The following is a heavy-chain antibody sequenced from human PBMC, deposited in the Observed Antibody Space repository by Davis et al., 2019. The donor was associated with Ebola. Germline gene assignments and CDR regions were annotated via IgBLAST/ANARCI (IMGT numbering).Heavy chain of an antibody. J-gene: IGHJ4*02. V-gene: IGHV3-48*03. Sequence: GESLKISCAASGFTFSSYEMNWVRQAPGKGLEWVSYIRSSGSTIYYADSVKGRFTISRDNSKNTLYLQMNSLRAEDTAVYYCARDLLYYDSSGYYSWWGQGTLVTVSS. CDR3: ARDLLYYDSSGYYSW. CDR1: GFTFSSYE. D-gene: IGHD3-22*01. CDR2: IRSSGSTI.